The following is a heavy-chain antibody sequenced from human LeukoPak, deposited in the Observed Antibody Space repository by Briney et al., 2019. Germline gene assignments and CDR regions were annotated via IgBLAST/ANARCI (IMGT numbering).Heavy chain of an antibody. J-gene: IGHJ4*02. Sequence: GGSLRLSCAASGFTFHDYAMHWVRQAPGKGLEWVSGIRWNSGGIAYADSVKGRFTISRDNAKNSLYLQMNSLRAEDTAVYYCASDRYYYGSGSYFFDYWGQGTLVTVSS. D-gene: IGHD3-10*01. V-gene: IGHV3-9*01. CDR1: GFTFHDYA. CDR2: IRWNSGGI. CDR3: ASDRYYYGSGSYFFDY.